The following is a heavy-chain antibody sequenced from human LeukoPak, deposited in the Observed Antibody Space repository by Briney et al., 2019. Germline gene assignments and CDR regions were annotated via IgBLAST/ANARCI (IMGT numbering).Heavy chain of an antibody. D-gene: IGHD3-16*01. V-gene: IGHV4-30-2*01. CDR1: GGSNSSGGYS. Sequence: SQTLSLTCAVSGGSNSSGGYSWSWIRQPPGKGLEWIGYIYHSGSTYYNPSLKSRVTISVDRSKNQFSLKLSSVTAADTAVYYCAREGTHGGFQHWGQGTLVTVSS. CDR2: IYHSGST. CDR3: AREGTHGGFQH. J-gene: IGHJ1*01.